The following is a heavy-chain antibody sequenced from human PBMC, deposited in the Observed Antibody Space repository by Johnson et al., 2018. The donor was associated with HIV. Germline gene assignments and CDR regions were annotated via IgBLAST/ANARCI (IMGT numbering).Heavy chain of an antibody. CDR1: GFTFSSYA. CDR3: ARGLNCTNGVCYTWAFDI. Sequence: QVQLVESGGGVVQPGRSLRLSCAASGFTFSSYAMHWVRQAPGKGLEWVAVISYDGSNKYYADSVKGRFPISRDNSKNTLYLQMNSLRAEDTAVYYCARGLNCTNGVCYTWAFDIWGQGTMVTVSS. D-gene: IGHD2-8*01. J-gene: IGHJ3*02. CDR2: ISYDGSNK. V-gene: IGHV3-30-3*01.